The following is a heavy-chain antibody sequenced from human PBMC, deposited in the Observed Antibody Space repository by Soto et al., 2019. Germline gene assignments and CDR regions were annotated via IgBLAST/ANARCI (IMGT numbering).Heavy chain of an antibody. CDR3: ARGCRGVVVVAAPSYYYCGMDV. D-gene: IGHD2-15*01. V-gene: IGHV1-69*01. Sequence: QVQLVQSGAEVKKPGSSVKVSCKASGGTFSSYAISWVRQAPGQGLEWMGGIIPIFGTANYAQKFQGRVTITADESTSTADMELSSLRSEDTAVYYCARGCRGVVVVAAPSYYYCGMDVWGQGTTVTVSS. CDR1: GGTFSSYA. CDR2: IIPIFGTA. J-gene: IGHJ6*02.